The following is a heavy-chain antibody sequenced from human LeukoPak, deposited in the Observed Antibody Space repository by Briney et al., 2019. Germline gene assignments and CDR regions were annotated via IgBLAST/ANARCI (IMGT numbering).Heavy chain of an antibody. CDR3: AIPTCSGSGYCSTSDPFHT. Sequence: QTGGSLRLSCAASGFTFDNYGIGCVRQAPGKGLEWVSGISGSGGRTYYADSVKGRFTHSRDNSKNTLFLQLNSPGVEDTATYYCAIPTCSGSGYCSTSDPFHTWGQGTMVTVSS. J-gene: IGHJ3*02. V-gene: IGHV3-23*01. CDR1: GFTFDNYG. D-gene: IGHD2-2*03. CDR2: ISGSGGRT.